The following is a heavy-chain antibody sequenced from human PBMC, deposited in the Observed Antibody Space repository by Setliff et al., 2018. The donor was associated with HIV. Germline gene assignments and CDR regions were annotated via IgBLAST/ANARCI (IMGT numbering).Heavy chain of an antibody. CDR3: ARYGGNSFWFDP. V-gene: IGHV4-38-2*01. Sequence: SETLSLTCSVSGYSINTAYHWGWIRQSPGKGLEWIGEINHSGSTNYNPSLKSRVTISVDTSKNQFSLKLISVTAADTAVYYCARYGGNSFWFDPWGQGTLVTVSS. CDR2: INHSGST. D-gene: IGHD2-21*01. J-gene: IGHJ5*02. CDR1: GYSINTAYH.